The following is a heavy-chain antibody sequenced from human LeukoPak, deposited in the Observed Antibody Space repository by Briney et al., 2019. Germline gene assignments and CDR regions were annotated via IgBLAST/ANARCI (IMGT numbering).Heavy chain of an antibody. D-gene: IGHD2-15*01. CDR1: GYTLTSYG. CDR3: ARAIYCSGGSCPYGMDV. V-gene: IGHV1-8*02. CDR2: MNPNSGNT. J-gene: IGHJ6*02. Sequence: GASVKVSCKASGYTLTSYGISWVRQAPGQGREWMGWMNPNSGNTGYAQKFQGRVTMTRNTSISTAYMELSSLRSEDTAVYYCARAIYCSGGSCPYGMDVWGQGTPVTVSS.